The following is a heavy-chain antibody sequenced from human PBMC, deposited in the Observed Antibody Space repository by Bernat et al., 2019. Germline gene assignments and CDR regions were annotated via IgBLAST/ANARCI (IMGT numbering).Heavy chain of an antibody. CDR3: ERDRVHTRNIYYYGSGRYYIFDY. D-gene: IGHD3-10*01. CDR1: GYTFTSYG. Sequence: QVQLVQSGAEVKKPGASVKVSCKASGYTFTSYGISLVRQAPGQGLEWMGWIIAYNGNTNYAQKLQGRVTMTTDTSTSTAYMELRSLRSDDTAVYYCERDRVHTRNIYYYGSGRYYIFDYWGQGTLVTVSS. J-gene: IGHJ4*02. V-gene: IGHV1-18*01. CDR2: IIAYNGNT.